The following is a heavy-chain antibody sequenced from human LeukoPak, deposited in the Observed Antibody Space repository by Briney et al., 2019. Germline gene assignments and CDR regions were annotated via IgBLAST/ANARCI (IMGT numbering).Heavy chain of an antibody. Sequence: PGGSLRLSCAASGFIFGSSGMHWVRQAPGKGLEWVTYIWYDGSNKHYAESVKGRFIISRDSSTNTLYLQMNSLRAEDTAFYYCAKDAGGYTLDGWGQGTLVTVSS. D-gene: IGHD5-12*01. V-gene: IGHV3-30*02. CDR2: IWYDGSNK. CDR1: GFIFGSSG. CDR3: AKDAGGYTLDG. J-gene: IGHJ4*02.